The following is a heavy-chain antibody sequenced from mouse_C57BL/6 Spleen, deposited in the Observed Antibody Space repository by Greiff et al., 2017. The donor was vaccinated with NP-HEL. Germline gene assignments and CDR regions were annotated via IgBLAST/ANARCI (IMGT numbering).Heavy chain of an antibody. CDR2: IHPNSGST. Sequence: QVQLQQPGAELVKPGASVKLSCKASGYTFTSYWMHWVKQRPGQGLEWIGMIHPNSGSTNYNEKFKSKATLTVDKSSSTAYMQLSSLTSEDSAVYYCARWDYYGSSTVYWGKGTTLTVSS. D-gene: IGHD1-1*01. J-gene: IGHJ2*01. CDR3: ARWDYYGSSTVY. V-gene: IGHV1-64*01. CDR1: GYTFTSYW.